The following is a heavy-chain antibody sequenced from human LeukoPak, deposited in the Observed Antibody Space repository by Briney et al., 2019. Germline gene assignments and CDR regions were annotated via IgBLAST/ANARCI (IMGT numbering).Heavy chain of an antibody. Sequence: SETLSLTCXVSGGSISSYYWSWIRQPPGKGLEWIGYIYYSGSTNYNPSLKSRVTISVDTSKNQFSLKLSSVTAADTAVYYCARGASGYSGYDYSNPWGQGTLVTVSS. CDR1: GGSISSYY. CDR3: ARGASGYSGYDYSNP. CDR2: IYYSGST. V-gene: IGHV4-59*01. J-gene: IGHJ5*02. D-gene: IGHD5-12*01.